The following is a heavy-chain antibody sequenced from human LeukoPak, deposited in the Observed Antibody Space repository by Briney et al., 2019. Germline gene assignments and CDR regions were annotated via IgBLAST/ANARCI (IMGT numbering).Heavy chain of an antibody. J-gene: IGHJ4*02. V-gene: IGHV1-69*13. CDR3: ARDEVYSSSWYDVGFDY. CDR1: GGTFSSYA. D-gene: IGHD6-13*01. Sequence: GASVKVSCKASGGTFSSYAISWVRQAPGQGLEWMGGIIPIFGTANYAQKFQGRVTITAVESTSTAYMELSSLRSEDTAVYYCARDEVYSSSWYDVGFDYWGQGTLVTVSS. CDR2: IIPIFGTA.